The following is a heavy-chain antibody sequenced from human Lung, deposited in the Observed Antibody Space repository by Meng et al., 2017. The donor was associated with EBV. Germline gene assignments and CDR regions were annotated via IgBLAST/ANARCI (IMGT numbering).Heavy chain of an antibody. CDR2: LNEDGRTT. CDR1: GLTFRTYW. V-gene: IGHV3-74*01. Sequence: EVQLVESGGALVQPGGSLRLSCAASGLTFRTYWMHWVRQAPGKGLEWISRLNEDGRTTSYADSVKGRFTISRDNTRNTLYLQMHSLRAEDTALYFCSRDLAGPYDDWGQGTLVTVSS. J-gene: IGHJ4*02. D-gene: IGHD3-3*02. CDR3: SRDLAGPYDD.